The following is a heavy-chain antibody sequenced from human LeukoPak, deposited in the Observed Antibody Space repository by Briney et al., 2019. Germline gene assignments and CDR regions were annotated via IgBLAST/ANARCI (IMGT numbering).Heavy chain of an antibody. CDR3: AKAPVTTCRGAYCYPFDY. Sequence: GGSLRLSCAASGFTFSSYAMHWVRQAPGKGLEWVSAISDSGNTYHADSVKGRLTISRDSSKNTLFLQMNRLRPEDAAVYYCAKAPVTTCRGAYCYPFDYWGQGTLVTVSS. V-gene: IGHV3-23*01. CDR1: GFTFSSYA. J-gene: IGHJ4*02. D-gene: IGHD2-21*01. CDR2: ISDSGNT.